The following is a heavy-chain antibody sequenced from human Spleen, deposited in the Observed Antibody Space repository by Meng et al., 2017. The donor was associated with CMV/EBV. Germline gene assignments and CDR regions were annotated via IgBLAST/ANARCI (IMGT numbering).Heavy chain of an antibody. CDR2: IRYDGSNK. CDR3: AKERDGSAFD. V-gene: IGHV3-30*02. J-gene: IGHJ4*02. Sequence: GESLKISCAASGFTFSSYWMHWVRQAPGKGLEWVAFIRYDGSNKYYADSVKGRFTISRDNSKNTLYLQMNSLRAEDTAVYYCAKERDGSAFDWGQGTLVTVSS. CDR1: GFTFSSYW. D-gene: IGHD3-10*01.